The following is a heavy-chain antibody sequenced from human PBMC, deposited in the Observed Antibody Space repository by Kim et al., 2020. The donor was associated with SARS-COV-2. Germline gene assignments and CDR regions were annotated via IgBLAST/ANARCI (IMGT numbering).Heavy chain of an antibody. V-gene: IGHV3-48*03. J-gene: IGHJ2*01. CDR1: GFTFSSYE. CDR2: ISSSGSTI. Sequence: GGSLRLSCAASGFTFSSYEMNWVRQAPGKGLEWVSYISSSGSTIYYADSVKGRFTISRDNAKNSLYLQMNSLRAEDTAVYYCARDRGSRLRGYFDLWGRGTLLTVSS. CDR3: ARDRGSRLRGYFDL. D-gene: IGHD4-17*01.